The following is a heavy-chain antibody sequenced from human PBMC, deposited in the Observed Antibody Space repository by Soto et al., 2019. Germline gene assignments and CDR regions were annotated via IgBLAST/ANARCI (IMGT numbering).Heavy chain of an antibody. CDR2: IYHSGST. CDR1: GGSISSGYW. Sequence: QVQLQESGPGLVKPSGTLSLTCAVSGGSISSGYWWNWVRQPPGKGLAWIGEIYHSGSTNYNPSLKSRVTISVDKSKNQFSLKLGSVTAADTAVYYCARYTATLRCFDYWGQGTLVTVSS. CDR3: ARYTATLRCFDY. D-gene: IGHD4-17*01. V-gene: IGHV4-4*02. J-gene: IGHJ4*02.